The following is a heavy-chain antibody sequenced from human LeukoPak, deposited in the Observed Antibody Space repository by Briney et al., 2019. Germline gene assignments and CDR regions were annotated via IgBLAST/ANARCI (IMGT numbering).Heavy chain of an antibody. V-gene: IGHV4-59*08. CDR3: ARCGRYYYGMDV. Sequence: SETLSLTCTVSGGSISSYYWSWIRQPPGKGLEWIRYIYYSGSTNYNPSLKSRVTISVDTSKNQFSLKLSSVTSADTAVYYCARCGRYYYGMDVWGQGTTVTVSS. CDR1: GGSISSYY. CDR2: IYYSGST. J-gene: IGHJ6*02.